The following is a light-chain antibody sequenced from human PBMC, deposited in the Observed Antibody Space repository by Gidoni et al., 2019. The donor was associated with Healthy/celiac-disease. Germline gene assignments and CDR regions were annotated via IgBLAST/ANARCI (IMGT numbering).Light chain of an antibody. CDR3: QQRSNWPPIT. Sequence: ELVLTQSPATLSLSPGERATLSYRASQSVSSYLPCYQQKLGQAPRLLIYDASNRATGIPARFSGSGSGTDFTLTISSLEPEDFAVYYCQQRSNWPPITFGQGTRLEIK. V-gene: IGKV3-11*01. CDR2: DAS. CDR1: QSVSSY. J-gene: IGKJ5*01.